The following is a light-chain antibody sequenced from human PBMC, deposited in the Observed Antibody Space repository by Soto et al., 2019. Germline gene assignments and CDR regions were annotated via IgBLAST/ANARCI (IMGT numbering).Light chain of an antibody. J-gene: IGKJ1*01. CDR3: QQYNNWPRAT. CDR1: QSISSN. CDR2: RTS. V-gene: IGKV3-15*01. Sequence: EIVMTQSPATLSVSPGERATLSCSASQSISSNLAWYQQKPGQAPRLLMFRTSSRATGFPARFSGSGSGTEFNLTISSLQSEDFGVYYCQQYNNWPRATFGQGTKVDIK.